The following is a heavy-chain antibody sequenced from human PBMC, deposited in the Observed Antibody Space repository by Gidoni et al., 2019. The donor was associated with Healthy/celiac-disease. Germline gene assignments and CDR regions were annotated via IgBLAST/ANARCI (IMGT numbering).Heavy chain of an antibody. CDR3: ARDLHDSSGYYVYDY. D-gene: IGHD3-22*01. J-gene: IGHJ4*02. Sequence: QVQLVESGGGVVQPGRSLSLSCAASGFTFSSYGMHWVRQAPGTGLEWVAVIWYDGSNKYYADSVKGRFTISRDNSKNTLYLQMNSLRAEDTAVYYCARDLHDSSGYYVYDYWGQGTLVTVSS. V-gene: IGHV3-33*01. CDR1: GFTFSSYG. CDR2: IWYDGSNK.